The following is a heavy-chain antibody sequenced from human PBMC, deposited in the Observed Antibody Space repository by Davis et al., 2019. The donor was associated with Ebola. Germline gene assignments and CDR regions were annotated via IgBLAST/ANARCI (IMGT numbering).Heavy chain of an antibody. CDR1: GFSFSGYT. CDR2: ISSSSNYI. CDR3: VRSRGNSPSQREFDY. Sequence: GESLKISCAASGFSFSGYTMNWVRQAPGKGLEWVSFISSSSNYIYYADSVKGRFTVSRDYAKNSLYLQMNSLRVEDTAVYYCVRSRGNSPSQREFDYWGQGTLVTVSS. V-gene: IGHV3-21*01. D-gene: IGHD3-10*01. J-gene: IGHJ4*02.